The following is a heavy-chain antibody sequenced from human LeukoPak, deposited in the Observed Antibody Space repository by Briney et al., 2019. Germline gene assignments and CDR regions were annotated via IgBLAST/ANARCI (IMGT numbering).Heavy chain of an antibody. CDR1: GGTFSSYA. CDR2: IIPILGIA. Sequence: WASVKVSCRASGGTFSSYAISLVRQAPGQGLEWMGRIIPILGIANYAQKFQGRVTITADKSTSTAYMELSSLRSEDTAVYYCARGAVAGPGYFDYWGQGTLVTVSS. CDR3: ARGAVAGPGYFDY. D-gene: IGHD6-19*01. J-gene: IGHJ4*02. V-gene: IGHV1-69*04.